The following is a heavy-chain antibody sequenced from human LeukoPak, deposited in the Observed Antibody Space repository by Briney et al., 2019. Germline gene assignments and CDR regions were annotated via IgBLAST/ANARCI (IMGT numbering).Heavy chain of an antibody. CDR3: ARDRWYYGSGSSPLDY. CDR1: GYTFTSYG. V-gene: IGHV1-18*04. Sequence: SVKVSCKASGYTFTSYGISWVRQAPGQGLEWMGWISAYNGNTNYAQKLQGRVTMTTDTSTSTAYMELRSLRSDDTAVYYCARDRWYYGSGSSPLDYWGQGTLVTVSS. J-gene: IGHJ4*02. D-gene: IGHD3-10*01. CDR2: ISAYNGNT.